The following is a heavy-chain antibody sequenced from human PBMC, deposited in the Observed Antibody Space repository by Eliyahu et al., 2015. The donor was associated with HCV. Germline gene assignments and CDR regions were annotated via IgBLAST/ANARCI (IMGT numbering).Heavy chain of an antibody. CDR1: GFTFSSXG. V-gene: IGHV3-33*08. CDR3: ARDSSEWELLLDY. CDR2: IWYDGSNK. J-gene: IGHJ4*02. Sequence: QVQLVESGGGVVQPGRSLRLSCAASGFTFSSXGMHWVRQAPGKGLGWVAVIWYDGSNKYYADSVKGRFTIPRDNSKNTLYLQMNSLRAEDTAVYYCARDSSEWELLLDYWGQGTLVTVSS. D-gene: IGHD1-26*01.